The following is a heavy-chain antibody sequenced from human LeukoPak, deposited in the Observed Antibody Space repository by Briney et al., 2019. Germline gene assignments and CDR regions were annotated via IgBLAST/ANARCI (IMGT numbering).Heavy chain of an antibody. CDR2: IYYSGDS. V-gene: IGHV4-59*08. J-gene: IGHJ4*02. CDR3: ARHTYARPFDS. Sequence: PSDTLSLTCTVSGVSISSSYWSWVRRPPGKGLEWVGHIYYSGDSNYNPSLKSRATISVDTSKSQFSLKVSSVTAADTAIYYCARHTYARPFDSWGQGTPVTVSS. D-gene: IGHD6-6*01. CDR1: GVSISSSY.